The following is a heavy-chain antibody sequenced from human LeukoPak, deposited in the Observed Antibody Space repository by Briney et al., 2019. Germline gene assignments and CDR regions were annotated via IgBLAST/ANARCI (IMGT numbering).Heavy chain of an antibody. CDR1: GGSVSSGSYY. Sequence: SETLSLTCTVSGGSVSSGSYYWSWIRQPPGKGLEWIGYIYYSGSTNYNPSLKSRVTISVDTSKNQFSLKLSSVTAADTAVYYCAAERKCDGGEHSSGDEVPAFDIWGQGTMVTVSS. CDR2: IYYSGST. J-gene: IGHJ3*02. V-gene: IGHV4-61*01. CDR3: AAERKCDGGEHSSGDEVPAFDI. D-gene: IGHD6-19*01.